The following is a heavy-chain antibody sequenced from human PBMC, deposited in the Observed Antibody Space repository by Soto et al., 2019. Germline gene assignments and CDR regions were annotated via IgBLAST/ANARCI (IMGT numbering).Heavy chain of an antibody. D-gene: IGHD1-26*01. Sequence: QLQLQESGPGLVKPSETLSLTCTVSGGSISSSSYYWGWIRQPPGKGLEWIGSIYYSGSAYHNPSLKSRVTISVDTSKNQFSLKLSSVTAADTAVYYCARSPGNRRSVGATTFDYWGQGTLVTVSS. CDR3: ARSPGNRRSVGATTFDY. V-gene: IGHV4-39*01. J-gene: IGHJ4*02. CDR1: GGSISSSSYY. CDR2: IYYSGSA.